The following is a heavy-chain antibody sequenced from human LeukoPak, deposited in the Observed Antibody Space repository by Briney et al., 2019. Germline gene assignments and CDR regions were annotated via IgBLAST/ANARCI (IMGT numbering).Heavy chain of an antibody. CDR2: IYSGGST. J-gene: IGHJ4*02. Sequence: GGSLRLSCAASGFTFSDHYMDWVRQAPGKGLEWVSVIYSGGSTYYADSVKGRFTISRDNSKNTLYLQMNSLRVEDTAVYYCARDSGRGLWGDWGQGTLVTVSS. CDR3: ARDSGRGLWGD. D-gene: IGHD1-26*01. CDR1: GFTFSDHY. V-gene: IGHV3-53*01.